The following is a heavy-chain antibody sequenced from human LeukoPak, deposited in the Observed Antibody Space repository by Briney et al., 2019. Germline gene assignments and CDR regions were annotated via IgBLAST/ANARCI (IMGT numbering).Heavy chain of an antibody. CDR3: ARDDGSGSDSMDV. Sequence: SETLSLTCTVSGASINSYHWSWIRQPPGKGLEWIGYIYYSGSTNYNPSLKSRVTISVDTSKNQFSLKLSSVTAADTAVYYCARDDGSGSDSMDVWGKGTTVTVSS. J-gene: IGHJ6*03. D-gene: IGHD3-10*01. V-gene: IGHV4-59*01. CDR2: IYYSGST. CDR1: GASINSYH.